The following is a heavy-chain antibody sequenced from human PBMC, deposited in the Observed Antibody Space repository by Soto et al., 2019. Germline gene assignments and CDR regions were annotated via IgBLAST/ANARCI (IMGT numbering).Heavy chain of an antibody. J-gene: IGHJ6*02. Sequence: PSETLSLTCTVSGGSISSRNYYWGWIRQPPGKGLEWIGSIYYSGSTYYNPSLKSRVTISVDTSKNQFSLKLSSVTAADTAVYYCARAIAARRKYYYYYGMDVWGQGTTVTVSS. CDR1: GGSISSRNYY. D-gene: IGHD6-6*01. CDR2: IYYSGST. CDR3: ARAIAARRKYYYYYGMDV. V-gene: IGHV4-39*01.